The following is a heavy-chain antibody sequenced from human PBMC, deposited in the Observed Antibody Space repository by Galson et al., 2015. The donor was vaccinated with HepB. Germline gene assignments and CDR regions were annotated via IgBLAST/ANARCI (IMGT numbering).Heavy chain of an antibody. V-gene: IGHV3-33*01. D-gene: IGHD3-10*01. Sequence: SLRLSCAASGFTFSSYGMHWVRQAPGKGLEWVAVIWYDGSNKYYADSVKGRFTISRDNSKNTLYLQMNSLRAEDTAVYYCARDAGFGELTEYYFDYWGQGTLVTVSS. CDR3: ARDAGFGELTEYYFDY. CDR2: IWYDGSNK. J-gene: IGHJ4*02. CDR1: GFTFSSYG.